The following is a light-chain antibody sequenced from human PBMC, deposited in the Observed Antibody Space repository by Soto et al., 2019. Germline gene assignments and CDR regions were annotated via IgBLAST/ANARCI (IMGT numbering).Light chain of an antibody. J-gene: IGKJ1*01. V-gene: IGKV2-28*01. CDR3: MQGTHWPRT. Sequence: DIVMTQSPLSLPVTPGEPASISCRSSQSLLHSNGYNYLDWYLQRPGQSPQLLIYLGSNRASGVPDRFSGSGSGANFTLNISRVEAEDVGVYYCMQGTHWPRTFGQGTRVDIK. CDR2: LGS. CDR1: QSLLHSNGYNY.